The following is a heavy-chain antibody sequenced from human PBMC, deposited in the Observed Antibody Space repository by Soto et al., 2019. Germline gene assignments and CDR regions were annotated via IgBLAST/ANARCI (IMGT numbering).Heavy chain of an antibody. CDR1: GGTFSSYA. V-gene: IGHV1-69*01. CDR2: IIPIFGTA. CDR3: ARHGAWIQLLTKRRPYYYYYGMDV. J-gene: IGHJ6*02. D-gene: IGHD5-18*01. Sequence: QVQLVQSGAEVKKPGSSVKVSCKASGGTFSSYAISWVRQAPGQGLEWMGGIIPIFGTANYAQKFQGRVTITADESTSTAYMELSSLRPDDKAVYYCARHGAWIQLLTKRRPYYYYYGMDVWGQGTTVTVSS.